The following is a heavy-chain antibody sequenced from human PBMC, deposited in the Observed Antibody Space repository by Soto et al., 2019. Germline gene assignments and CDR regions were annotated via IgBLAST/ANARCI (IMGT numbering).Heavy chain of an antibody. V-gene: IGHV7-4-1*01. CDR2: INTNTGNP. CDR3: ARTDYSDYGAEIGY. D-gene: IGHD4-17*01. J-gene: IGHJ4*02. Sequence: QVQLVQSGSELKKPGASVKVSCKASGYTFTSYAMNWVRQAPGQGLEWMGWINTNTGNPTYAQGFTGRFVFSLDTSYRRAYLQLCSLKAKHTAVYYCARTDYSDYGAEIGYWGQGTLVTVSS. CDR1: GYTFTSYA.